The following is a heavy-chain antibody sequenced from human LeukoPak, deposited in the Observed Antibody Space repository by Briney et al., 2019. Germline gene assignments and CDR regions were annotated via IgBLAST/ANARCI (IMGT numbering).Heavy chain of an antibody. CDR2: TYYRSKWSN. CDR1: GYSVSSNSAT. CDR3: ARGIADSSGYYYVDY. J-gene: IGHJ4*02. D-gene: IGHD3-22*01. Sequence: SQTLSLTCGISGYSVSSNSATWNWIRQSPSRGLEWLGRTYYRSKWSNDYAVSVRSRITINPDTSKNQFSLQLNSVTPEDTAVYYCARGIADSSGYYYVDYWGQGTLVTVSS. V-gene: IGHV6-1*01.